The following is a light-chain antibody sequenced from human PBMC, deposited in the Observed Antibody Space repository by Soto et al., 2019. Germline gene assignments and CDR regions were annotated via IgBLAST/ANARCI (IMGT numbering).Light chain of an antibody. Sequence: EIVLTQSPGTLSLSPGERATLSCRASQSVSSRYLVWYQQKLGQAPRLLIYGASTRATGIPARFSGSGSGTEFTLTISSLQSEDFAVYYCQQYNNWPLTFGQGTRLEIK. V-gene: IGKV3-15*01. CDR3: QQYNNWPLT. CDR1: QSVSSRY. J-gene: IGKJ5*01. CDR2: GAS.